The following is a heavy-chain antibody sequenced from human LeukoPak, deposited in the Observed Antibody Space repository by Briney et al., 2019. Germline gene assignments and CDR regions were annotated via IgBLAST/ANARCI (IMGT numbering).Heavy chain of an antibody. J-gene: IGHJ3*01. D-gene: IGHD6-25*01. CDR3: AKPGGPGIAARGAFDL. CDR1: GFPFSRHW. V-gene: IGHV3-23*01. Sequence: GGSLRLSCAASGFPFSRHWMSWVRQAPGKGLEWVSGISGPGTSTYYVDSVKGRFTISRDNSKNLLFLQMDSLRAEDTALYYCAKPGGPGIAARGAFDLWGQGTMVTVSS. CDR2: ISGPGTST.